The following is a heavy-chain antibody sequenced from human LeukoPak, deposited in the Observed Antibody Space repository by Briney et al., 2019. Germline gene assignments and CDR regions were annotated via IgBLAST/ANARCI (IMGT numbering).Heavy chain of an antibody. CDR3: AKDIYSAVTPWHFDL. D-gene: IGHD4-17*01. CDR1: GFTFDDYA. Sequence: GGSLRLSCAASGFTFDDYAMHWVRRAPGKGLEWVSLISGDGGSTYYADSVKGRFTISRDNSKNSLYLQMNSLRTEDTALYYCAKDIYSAVTPWHFDLWGRGTLVTVSS. J-gene: IGHJ2*01. V-gene: IGHV3-43*02. CDR2: ISGDGGST.